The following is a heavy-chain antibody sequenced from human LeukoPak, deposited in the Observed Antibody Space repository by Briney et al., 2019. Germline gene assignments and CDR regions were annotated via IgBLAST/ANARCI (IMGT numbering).Heavy chain of an antibody. Sequence: GGPLRLSCAASGFTFSSYSMNWVRQAPGKGLEWVSPISSSSSYIYYADSVKGRFTISRDNAKNSLYLQMNSLRAEDTAVYYCASRDNGGVYWGQGTLVTVSS. CDR2: ISSSSSYI. CDR3: ASRDNGGVY. CDR1: GFTFSSYS. V-gene: IGHV3-21*01. J-gene: IGHJ4*02. D-gene: IGHD1-14*01.